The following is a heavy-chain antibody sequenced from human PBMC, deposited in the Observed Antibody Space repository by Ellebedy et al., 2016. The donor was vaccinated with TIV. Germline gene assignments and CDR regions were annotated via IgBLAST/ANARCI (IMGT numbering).Heavy chain of an antibody. Sequence: GESLKISCAASGFTFSDYAMQWVRQAPGKGLEWVAAISYDGSNKYYADSVKGRFIISRDNSKNTLRLQMNSLRAGDTAVYYCARGQGRLVGAPPGFDYWGQGTLVTVSS. J-gene: IGHJ4*02. D-gene: IGHD1-26*01. CDR1: GFTFSDYA. CDR2: ISYDGSNK. V-gene: IGHV3-30*04. CDR3: ARGQGRLVGAPPGFDY.